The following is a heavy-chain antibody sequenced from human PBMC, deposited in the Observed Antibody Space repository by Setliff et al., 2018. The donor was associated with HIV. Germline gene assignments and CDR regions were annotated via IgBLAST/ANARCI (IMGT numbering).Heavy chain of an antibody. J-gene: IGHJ6*03. CDR3: ARARRDSYDRGRRNHYYIDV. D-gene: IGHD3-22*01. CDR1: GYTFTSYD. Sequence: ASVKVSCKASGYTFTSYDINWVRQAAGQGLEWMGWMNPNSGNTGYAQKFQGRVTMTRDTSISTAYMELNNLKFEDTAVYDCARARRDSYDRGRRNHYYIDVWGKGTTVTVSS. V-gene: IGHV1-8*02. CDR2: MNPNSGNT.